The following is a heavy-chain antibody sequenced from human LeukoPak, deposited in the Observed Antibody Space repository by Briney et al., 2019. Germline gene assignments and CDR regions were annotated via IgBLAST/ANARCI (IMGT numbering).Heavy chain of an antibody. CDR2: ISAHNGNT. V-gene: IGHV1-18*01. D-gene: IGHD4-23*01. CDR1: GYTFTSYG. J-gene: IGHJ4*02. CDR3: AREDLTTVVTDY. Sequence: ASVKVSCKASGYTFTSYGISWVRQAPGQGLEWMGWISAHNGNTNYAQKLQGRVTMTRDTSTSTVYMELSSLRSEDTAVYYCAREDLTTVVTDYWGQGTLVTVSS.